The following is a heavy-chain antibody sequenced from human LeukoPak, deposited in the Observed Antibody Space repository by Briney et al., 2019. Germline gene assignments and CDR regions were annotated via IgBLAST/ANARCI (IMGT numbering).Heavy chain of an antibody. CDR3: ASRDYFDY. J-gene: IGHJ4*02. CDR2: ITADSGTT. V-gene: IGHV3-48*02. Sequence: PGGSLRLSCAASGFTFSTKSMNWVRQAPGKGLEWVSYITADSGTTYYADSVKGRLTISRDNAKNSLYLQMNSLRDEDTAVYYCASRDYFDYWGQGTLVTVSS. CDR1: GFTFSTKS.